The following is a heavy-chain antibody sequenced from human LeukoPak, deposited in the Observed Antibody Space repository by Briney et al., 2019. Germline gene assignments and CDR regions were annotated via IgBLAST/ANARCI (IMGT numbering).Heavy chain of an antibody. CDR3: ARDKRGYSYGRHQELDY. D-gene: IGHD5-18*01. V-gene: IGHV1-18*01. J-gene: IGHJ4*02. CDR2: ISAYNGNT. CDR1: GYTFTSYG. Sequence: WASVEVSCKASGYTFTSYGISWVRQAPGQGLEWMGWISAYNGNTNYAQKLQGRVTMTTDTSTSTAYMELRSLRSDDTAVYYCARDKRGYSYGRHQELDYWGQGTLVTVSS.